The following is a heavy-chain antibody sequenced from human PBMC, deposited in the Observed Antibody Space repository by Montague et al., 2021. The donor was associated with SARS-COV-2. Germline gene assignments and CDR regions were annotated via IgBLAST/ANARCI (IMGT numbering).Heavy chain of an antibody. CDR2: YYAGGT. V-gene: IGHV4-39*01. CDR3: ARLYGSSFDY. D-gene: IGHD4-17*01. J-gene: IGHJ4*02. Sequence: YYAGGTQYNPSLKSRVTISVDTSNDQFSLKMNSVTAADTAVYFCARLYGSSFDYWGKGTLVIV.